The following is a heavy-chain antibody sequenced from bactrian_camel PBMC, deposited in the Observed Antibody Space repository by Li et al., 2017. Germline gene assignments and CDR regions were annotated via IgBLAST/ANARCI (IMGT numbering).Heavy chain of an antibody. J-gene: IGHJ6*01. CDR3: AAGHWGGRCFPAAGY. CDR1: DAAYGYTHSTYC. CDR2: IYTGPGRT. D-gene: IGHD5*01. Sequence: HVQLVESGGGSVQAGGSLRLSCAASDAAYGYTHSTYCVGWFRQAPGKEREGVAVIYTGPGRTYYADSVKGRFTISTDHAKNTLYLQMNNLRSEDTAMYYCAAGHWGGRCFPAAGYWGQGTQVTVS. V-gene: IGHV3S1*01.